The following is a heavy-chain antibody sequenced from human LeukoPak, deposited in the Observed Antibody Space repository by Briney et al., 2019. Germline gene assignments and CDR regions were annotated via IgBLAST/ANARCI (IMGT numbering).Heavy chain of an antibody. CDR1: GFTFSSDE. D-gene: IGHD5-18*01. CDR2: ISSSGTTI. V-gene: IGHV3-48*03. CDR3: ARDGGYSYGQFDY. J-gene: IGHJ4*02. Sequence: GGSLRLSYAVSGFTFSSDEMNWVRQAPGKGLEWVSYISSSGTTIYYADSVKGRFTISRDNAKNSLYLQMNSLRAEDTAVYYGARDGGYSYGQFDYWGQGTLVTVSS.